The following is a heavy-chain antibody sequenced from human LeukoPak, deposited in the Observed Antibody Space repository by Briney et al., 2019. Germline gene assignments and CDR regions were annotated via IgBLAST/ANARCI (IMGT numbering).Heavy chain of an antibody. CDR2: INHSGST. D-gene: IGHD6-13*01. CDR1: GESFSDYY. CDR3: ARGRYSSSWYWDYYYYYYMDV. V-gene: IGHV4-34*01. J-gene: IGHJ6*03. Sequence: SETLSLTCAVYGESFSDYYWSWIRQPPGKGLEWIGEINHSGSTNYNPSLKSRVTISVDTSKNQFSLKLSSVTAADTAVYYCARGRYSSSWYWDYYYYYYMDVWGKGTTVTVSS.